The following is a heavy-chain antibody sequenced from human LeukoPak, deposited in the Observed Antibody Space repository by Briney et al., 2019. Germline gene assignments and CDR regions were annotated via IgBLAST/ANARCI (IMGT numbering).Heavy chain of an antibody. CDR2: ISGSGGST. CDR1: GFTFSSYG. D-gene: IGHD3-22*01. Sequence: GGSLRLSCAASGFTFSSYGMSWVRQAPGKGLEWVSAISGSGGSTYYADSVKGRFTISRDNSKNTLYLQMNSLRAEDTAVYYCAKSPITMIVVVDYNWFDPWGQGTLVTVSS. CDR3: AKSPITMIVVVDYNWFDP. J-gene: IGHJ5*02. V-gene: IGHV3-23*01.